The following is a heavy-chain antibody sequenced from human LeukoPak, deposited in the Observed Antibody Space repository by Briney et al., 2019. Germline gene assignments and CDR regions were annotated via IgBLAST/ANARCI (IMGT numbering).Heavy chain of an antibody. V-gene: IGHV3-21*01. CDR1: GFTFSSYS. CDR3: ARDPIAAVGTSYFDY. CDR2: ISSSSSYI. J-gene: IGHJ4*02. Sequence: GGSLRLSCAASGFTFSSYSMNWVRQAPGKGLEWVSSISSSSSYIYYADSVKGRFTISRDNAKNSLYLQMNSLRAEDTAVYYCARDPIAAVGTSYFDYWGQGTLVTVSS. D-gene: IGHD6-13*01.